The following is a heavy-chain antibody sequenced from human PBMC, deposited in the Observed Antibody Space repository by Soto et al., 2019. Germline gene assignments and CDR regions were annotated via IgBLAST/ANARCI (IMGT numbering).Heavy chain of an antibody. CDR3: ARDWRTAIT. J-gene: IGHJ5*02. V-gene: IGHV3-21*01. D-gene: IGHD5-18*01. Sequence: GGSLRLSCAASGFTFSSYSMNWVRQAPGKGLEWVSSISSRGDFIYYAGSVKGRFTISRDNAKNSLYLQMNSLRAEDTAVYYCARDWRTAITWGQGTLVTVSS. CDR2: ISSRGDFI. CDR1: GFTFSSYS.